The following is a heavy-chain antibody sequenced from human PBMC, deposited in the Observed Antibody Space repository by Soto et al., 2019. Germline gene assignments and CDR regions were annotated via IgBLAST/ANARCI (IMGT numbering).Heavy chain of an antibody. CDR2: ITSDGSST. CDR3: ASGGSSLNFDS. Sequence: GGSLRLSCAASGFTFRSYWMQWVRQAPGKGLVWVSWITSDGSSTSYADSVKGRFTISRDNAKNTLYLQMNSLRAEDTAVYYCASGGSSLNFDSWGQGTLVTVPQ. D-gene: IGHD6-6*01. J-gene: IGHJ4*02. V-gene: IGHV3-74*01. CDR1: GFTFRSYW.